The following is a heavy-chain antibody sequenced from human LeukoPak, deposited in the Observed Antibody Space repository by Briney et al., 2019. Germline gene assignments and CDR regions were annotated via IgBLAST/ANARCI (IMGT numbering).Heavy chain of an antibody. J-gene: IGHJ4*02. CDR3: ASGFLQWLY. V-gene: IGHV3-7*01. D-gene: IGHD3-3*01. CDR2: INPDGSIK. CDR1: GFTFGGYL. Sequence: PGGSLRLSCAAPGFTFGGYLMSWVRQAPGRGLEWVANINPDGSIKYYVDSIKGRFTISRDNAKNSLYLQMNSLRAEDTAVYYCASGFLQWLYWGQGTLVTVSS.